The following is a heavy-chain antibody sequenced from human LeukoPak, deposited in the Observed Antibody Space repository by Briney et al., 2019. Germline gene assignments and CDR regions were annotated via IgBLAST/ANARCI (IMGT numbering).Heavy chain of an antibody. Sequence: SETLSLTCTVSGGSISSYHWSWIRQPPGKGLQWIGHIYYTGSNNYNPSLKSRLTISLDTSKNQFSLKLSSVTAADTAVYYCTRSLGVVIHGGMDVWGQGTTVTVSS. CDR1: GGSISSYH. J-gene: IGHJ6*02. D-gene: IGHD3-3*01. CDR2: IYYTGSN. CDR3: TRSLGVVIHGGMDV. V-gene: IGHV4-59*01.